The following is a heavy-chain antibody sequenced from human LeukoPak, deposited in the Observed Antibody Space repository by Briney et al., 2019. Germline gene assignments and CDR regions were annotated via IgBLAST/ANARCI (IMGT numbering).Heavy chain of an antibody. CDR1: GGTFSSYA. J-gene: IGHJ4*02. CDR3: ASSIPYCSGGSCYSGDY. D-gene: IGHD2-15*01. V-gene: IGHV1-69*05. CDR2: IIPIFGTA. Sequence: SVKVSCKASGGTFSSYAISWVRQAPGQGLEWMGGIIPIFGTANYAQKFQGRVTITTDESTSTAYMELRSLRSDDTAVYYCASSIPYCSGGSCYSGDYWGQGTLVTVSS.